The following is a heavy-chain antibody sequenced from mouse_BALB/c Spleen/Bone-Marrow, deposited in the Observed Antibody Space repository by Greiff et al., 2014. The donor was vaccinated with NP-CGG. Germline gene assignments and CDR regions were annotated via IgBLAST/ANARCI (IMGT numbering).Heavy chain of an antibody. V-gene: IGHV1-80*01. Sequence: QVQLKESGAELVRPGSSVKISCKASGYALSSNWVNWGKQRPGQGLEWVGQIYPGDGDTNYNGKFQGKATLTADKSSSTAYMQLSSLTSEDSAVYFCARGDYRYGDFAMDYWGQGTSVTVSS. D-gene: IGHD2-12*01. CDR3: ARGDYRYGDFAMDY. J-gene: IGHJ4*01. CDR1: GYALSSNW. CDR2: IYPGDGDT.